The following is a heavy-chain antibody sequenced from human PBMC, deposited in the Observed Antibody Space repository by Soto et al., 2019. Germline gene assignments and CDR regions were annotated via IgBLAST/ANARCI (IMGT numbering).Heavy chain of an antibody. J-gene: IGHJ5*02. CDR3: AGGPRLPPYSRRGGGLDP. D-gene: IGHD6-13*01. V-gene: IGHV1-18*01. CDR1: GYTFTTYG. CDR2: ISADDGET. Sequence: QVQLVQSGTEVKKPGASVKVSCKASGYTFTTYGISWVRQAPGQGLEWMGWISADDGETSYAQKFQDRVTMTTDTNPRTAHKEPRSLKSDHPAVYYWAGGPRLPPYSRRGGGLDPWGQGTVVTVSS.